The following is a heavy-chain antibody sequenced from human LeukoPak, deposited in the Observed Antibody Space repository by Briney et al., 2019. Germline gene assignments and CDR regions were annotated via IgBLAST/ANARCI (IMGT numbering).Heavy chain of an antibody. D-gene: IGHD3-22*01. V-gene: IGHV3-30-3*01. Sequence: GGSVTLSCTASGFGYSDFYMSWIRQAPGKGLEAGADISSDGSDIDYADSVKGRFTISRDNSKNMLYLQMNSLRAEDTAVYYCARDRPFYDSSGYYGGAWGQGTLVTVSS. CDR1: GFGYSDFY. J-gene: IGHJ4*02. CDR3: ARDRPFYDSSGYYGGA. CDR2: ISSDGSDI.